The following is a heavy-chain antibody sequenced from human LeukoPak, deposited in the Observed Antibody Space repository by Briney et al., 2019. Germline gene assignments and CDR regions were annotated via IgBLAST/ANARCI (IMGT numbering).Heavy chain of an antibody. J-gene: IGHJ4*02. Sequence: SKTLSLTRAVYGGSFSGYYWSWIRQPPGKGLEWIGEINHSGSTNYNPSLKSRVTISVDTSKNQFSLKLSSVTAAVTAVYYCARAPYYYGSGAFDYWGQGTLVTVSS. CDR1: GGSFSGYY. D-gene: IGHD3-10*01. CDR3: ARAPYYYGSGAFDY. V-gene: IGHV4-34*01. CDR2: INHSGST.